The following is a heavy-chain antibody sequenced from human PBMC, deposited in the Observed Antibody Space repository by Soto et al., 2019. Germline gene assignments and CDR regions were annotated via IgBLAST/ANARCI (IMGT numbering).Heavy chain of an antibody. V-gene: IGHV3-21*01. CDR3: ARDGYDYSNYEGGIRTNLYYYYMDV. CDR2: ISSSSSYI. Sequence: GGSLRLSCAASGFTFSSYSMNWVRQAPGKGLEWVSSISSSSSYIYYADSVKGRFTISRDNAKNSLYLQMNSLRAEDTAVYYCARDGYDYSNYEGGIRTNLYYYYMDVWGKGTTVTVSS. D-gene: IGHD4-4*01. J-gene: IGHJ6*03. CDR1: GFTFSSYS.